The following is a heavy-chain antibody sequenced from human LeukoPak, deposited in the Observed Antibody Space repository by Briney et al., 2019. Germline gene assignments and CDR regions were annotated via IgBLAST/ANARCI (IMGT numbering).Heavy chain of an antibody. V-gene: IGHV1-8*03. J-gene: IGHJ4*02. CDR3: ARVDPGRFLEWLLDY. CDR2: MNPNSGNT. CDR1: GYTFTSYD. D-gene: IGHD3-3*01. Sequence: ASVKVSCTASGYTFTSYDINWVRQATGQGLEWMGWMNPNSGNTGYAQKFQGRVTITRNTSISTAYMELSSLRSEDTAVYYCARVDPGRFLEWLLDYWGQGTLVTVSS.